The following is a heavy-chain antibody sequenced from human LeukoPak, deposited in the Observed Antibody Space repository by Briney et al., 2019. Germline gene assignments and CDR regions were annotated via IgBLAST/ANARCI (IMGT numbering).Heavy chain of an antibody. J-gene: IGHJ4*02. CDR1: GDSVSSNSVG. V-gene: IGHV6-1*01. CDR3: ARVVFSMTLSGNYYEMGPDY. D-gene: IGHD1-26*01. CDR2: TYYRSKWYN. Sequence: SQTLSLTCAISGDSVSSNSVGWNWIRQSPSRGLEWLGRTYYRSKWYNDYAVSVKSRITINTDTFKNQFSLQLNSVTPEDTAVYYCARVVFSMTLSGNYYEMGPDYWGQGTPVTVSS.